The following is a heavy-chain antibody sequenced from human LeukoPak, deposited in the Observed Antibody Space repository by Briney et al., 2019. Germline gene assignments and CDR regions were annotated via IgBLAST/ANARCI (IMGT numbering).Heavy chain of an antibody. CDR1: GFTFDDYA. Sequence: TGGSLRLSCAASGFTFDDYAMHWVRQAPGKGLEWVSGISWNSGSIGYADSVKGRFTISRDNAKNSLYLQMNSLRAEDTAVYYCAREPFWSGYYSNLHFDYWGQGTLVTVSS. CDR3: AREPFWSGYYSNLHFDY. J-gene: IGHJ4*02. D-gene: IGHD3-3*01. V-gene: IGHV3-9*01. CDR2: ISWNSGSI.